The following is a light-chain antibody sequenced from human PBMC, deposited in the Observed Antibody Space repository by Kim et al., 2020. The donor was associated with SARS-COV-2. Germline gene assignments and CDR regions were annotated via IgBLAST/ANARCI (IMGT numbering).Light chain of an antibody. Sequence: SVDHGQTVSIICSGDKLGDKYACWDQEKPGHAPVLVIYQDSKRPSGIPERFSGSNAGNTATLTIRGTQAMDEADYYCQAWDSSNVVFGGGTQLTVL. CDR2: QDS. CDR3: QAWDSSNVV. CDR1: KLGDKY. V-gene: IGLV3-1*01. J-gene: IGLJ2*01.